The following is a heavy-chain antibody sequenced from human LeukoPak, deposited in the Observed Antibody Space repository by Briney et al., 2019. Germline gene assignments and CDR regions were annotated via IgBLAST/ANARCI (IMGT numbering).Heavy chain of an antibody. CDR3: ARQGDPNYYYYGMDV. CDR2: MNPNSGNT. Sequence: ASVKVSRKASGYTFTSYDINWVRQATGQGLEWMGWMNPNSGNTGYAQKFQGRVTMTRNTSISTAYMELSSLRSEDTAVYYCARQGDPNYYYYGMDVWGQGTTVTVSS. CDR1: GYTFTSYD. J-gene: IGHJ6*02. V-gene: IGHV1-8*01. D-gene: IGHD2-21*02.